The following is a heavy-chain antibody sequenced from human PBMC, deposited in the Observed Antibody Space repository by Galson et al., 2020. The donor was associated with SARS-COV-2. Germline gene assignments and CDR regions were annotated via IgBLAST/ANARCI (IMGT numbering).Heavy chain of an antibody. D-gene: IGHD3-3*01. Sequence: TGGSLRLSCAASGFTFSSYSMNWVRQAPGKGLEWVSSISSSSSYIYYADSVKGRFTISRDNAKNSLYLQMNSLRAEDTAVYYCARDSITIFGVVIARSDYYGMEVWGKGTTVTVYS. CDR3: ARDSITIFGVVIARSDYYGMEV. CDR2: ISSSSSYI. J-gene: IGHJ6*04. V-gene: IGHV3-21*01. CDR1: GFTFSSYS.